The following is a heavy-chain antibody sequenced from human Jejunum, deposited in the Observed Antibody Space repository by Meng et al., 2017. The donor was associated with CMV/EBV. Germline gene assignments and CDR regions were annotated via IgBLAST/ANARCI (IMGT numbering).Heavy chain of an antibody. D-gene: IGHD2-2*02. CDR1: GGSCSGYY. J-gene: IGHJ5*02. CDR2: INHNGGS. Sequence: GGSCSGYYWSWFRQPPGKGLAWIGEINHNGGSNYNPSLKSRVTISADASKNQFSLKLTSVTAADTAVYYCARGHCSSTRCYSRFDPWGQGTLVTVSS. CDR3: ARGHCSSTRCYSRFDP. V-gene: IGHV4-34*01.